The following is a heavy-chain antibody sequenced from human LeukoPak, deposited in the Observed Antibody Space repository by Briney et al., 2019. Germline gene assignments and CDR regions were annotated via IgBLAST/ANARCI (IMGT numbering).Heavy chain of an antibody. CDR3: ASAFRDSGGYPENDAFDM. J-gene: IGHJ3*02. D-gene: IGHD3-22*01. CDR2: IYPLDSDT. CDR1: GYSFPNYW. Sequence: GESLKISCKGSGYSFPNYWIGWVRQMSGKGLEWMGIIYPLDSDTRYSQSFHGQVTISADTSISTAYLQWSSLKASDTAMYYCASAFRDSGGYPENDAFDMWGQGTMVTVSS. V-gene: IGHV5-51*01.